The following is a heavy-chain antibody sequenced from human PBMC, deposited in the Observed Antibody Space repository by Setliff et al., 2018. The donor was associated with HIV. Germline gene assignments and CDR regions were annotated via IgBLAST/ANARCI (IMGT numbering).Heavy chain of an antibody. J-gene: IGHJ3*02. V-gene: IGHV1-18*01. Sequence: ASVKVSCKASGGTFSSYGINWVRQAPGQGLEWMGWISTHSVYSANKNYAQKFQGRVTLTTDTSTSTAYMELRSLRSDDTAVYYCTKDGLAAGARAFDIWGQGTMVTVS. CDR1: GGTFSSYG. CDR2: ISTHSVYSANK. D-gene: IGHD6-13*01. CDR3: TKDGLAAGARAFDI.